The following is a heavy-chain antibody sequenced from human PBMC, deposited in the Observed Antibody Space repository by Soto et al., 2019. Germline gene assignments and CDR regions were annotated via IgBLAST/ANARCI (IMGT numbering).Heavy chain of an antibody. J-gene: IGHJ6*02. CDR1: KFTFSSYG. D-gene: IGHD4-17*01. CDR3: AKILQLGDYAYYYYGMDV. CDR2: ISYDGSNK. Sequence: QVQLVESGGGVVQPGRSLRLSCAASKFTFSSYGMHWVRQAPGKGLEWVAVISYDGSNKNYADSVKGRFTISRDNSKNTXXLQMNSLRAEDTAVYYCAKILQLGDYAYYYYGMDVWGQGTTVTVSS. V-gene: IGHV3-30*18.